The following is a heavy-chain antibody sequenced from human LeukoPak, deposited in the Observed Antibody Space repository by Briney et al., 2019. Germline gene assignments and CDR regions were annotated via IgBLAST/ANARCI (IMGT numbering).Heavy chain of an antibody. V-gene: IGHV1-8*01. Sequence: GASVKVSCKASGYTFTSYDINWVRQATGQGLEWMGWMNPNSGNTGYAQKFQGRVTMTRNTSISTACMELSSLRSEDTAVYYCARALRITMVRGVIILAYWGQGTLVTVSS. CDR3: ARALRITMVRGVIILAY. CDR2: MNPNSGNT. J-gene: IGHJ4*02. D-gene: IGHD3-10*01. CDR1: GYTFTSYD.